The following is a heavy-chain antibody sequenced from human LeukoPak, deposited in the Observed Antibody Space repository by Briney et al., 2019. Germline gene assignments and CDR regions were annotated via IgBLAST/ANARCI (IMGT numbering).Heavy chain of an antibody. CDR2: IYTSGST. CDR1: GGSISSYY. J-gene: IGHJ3*02. Sequence: SETLSLTCTVSGGSISSYYWTWVRQPAGKGLEWIVRIYTSGSTNYNPSLKSRFTMSVDTSKNQFSLKLSSLTAADTAVYYCARSQNRARITIFGVVLPRDAFDIWGQGTMVTVSS. CDR3: ARSQNRARITIFGVVLPRDAFDI. V-gene: IGHV4-4*07. D-gene: IGHD3-3*01.